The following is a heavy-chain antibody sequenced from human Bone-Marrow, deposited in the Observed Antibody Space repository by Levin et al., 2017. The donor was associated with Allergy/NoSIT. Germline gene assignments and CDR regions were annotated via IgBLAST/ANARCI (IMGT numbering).Heavy chain of an antibody. D-gene: IGHD2-15*01. Sequence: GGSLRLSCKGSGYSFTSYWIGWVRQMPGKGLEWMGIIYPGDSDTRYSPSFQGQVTISADKSISTAYLQWSSLKASDTAMYYCARAGNGYCSGGSCYADGWFDLWGRGTLVTVSS. CDR3: ARAGNGYCSGGSCYADGWFDL. J-gene: IGHJ2*01. CDR2: IYPGDSDT. V-gene: IGHV5-51*01. CDR1: GYSFTSYW.